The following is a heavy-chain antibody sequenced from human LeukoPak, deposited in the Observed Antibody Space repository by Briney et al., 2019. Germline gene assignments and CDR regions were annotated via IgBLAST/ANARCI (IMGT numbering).Heavy chain of an antibody. CDR2: MNPNSGNT. CDR3: VRNKLGARYFDS. J-gene: IGHJ4*02. Sequence: ASVKVSCKASGYTFTNYDINWVRQATGQGPEWMGWMNPNSGNTGYAQKFQGRVTMTRNASISTAYMELNSLRSEDTAVYYCVRNKLGARYFDSWGQGTLVTVSS. V-gene: IGHV1-8*01. CDR1: GYTFTNYD. D-gene: IGHD1-26*01.